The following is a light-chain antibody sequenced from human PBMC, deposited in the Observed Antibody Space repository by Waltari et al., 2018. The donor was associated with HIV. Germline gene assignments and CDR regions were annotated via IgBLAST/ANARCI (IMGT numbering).Light chain of an antibody. CDR3: QQYGSSRYT. Sequence: DIQMTQFPSSLSASVGDRVTITCRASRGIRNDLGWYQQKSGKAPNRLIYAASSLQIGVPSRFSGRGSGTEFTLTISSLQPEDFAVYYCQQYGSSRYTFGQGTKLEIK. CDR2: AAS. J-gene: IGKJ2*01. V-gene: IGKV1-17*01. CDR1: RGIRND.